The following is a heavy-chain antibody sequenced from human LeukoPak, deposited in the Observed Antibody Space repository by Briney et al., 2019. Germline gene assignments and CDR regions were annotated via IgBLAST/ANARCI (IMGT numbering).Heavy chain of an antibody. CDR2: IKSKTDGGTT. CDR1: GFTFSNAW. J-gene: IGHJ4*02. Sequence: GGSLRLSCAASGFTFSNAWMSWVRQAPGKGLEWVGRIKSKTDGGTTDYAAPVKGRFTISRDDSKNTLYLQMNSLKTEDTAVYYCTRERSSGWYYFDYWGQGTLVTVSS. CDR3: TRERSSGWYYFDY. V-gene: IGHV3-15*01. D-gene: IGHD6-19*01.